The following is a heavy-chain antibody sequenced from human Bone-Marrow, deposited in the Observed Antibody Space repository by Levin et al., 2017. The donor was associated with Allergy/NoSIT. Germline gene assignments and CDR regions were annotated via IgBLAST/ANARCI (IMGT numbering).Heavy chain of an antibody. Sequence: GESLKISCVASGFTLSNHEMNWVRQAPGKGPGWISYIHPTSTSIHYADSAKGRFTISRDNARNSVFLQMNRLRVEDTAVYFCARDEFSSGDAFDIWGQGTMVTVSS. D-gene: IGHD2/OR15-2a*01. CDR3: ARDEFSSGDAFDI. CDR1: GFTLSNHE. V-gene: IGHV3-48*03. J-gene: IGHJ3*02. CDR2: IHPTSTSI.